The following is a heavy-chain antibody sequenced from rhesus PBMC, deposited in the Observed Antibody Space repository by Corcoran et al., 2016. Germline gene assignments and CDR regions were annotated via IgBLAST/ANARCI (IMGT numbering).Heavy chain of an antibody. CDR3: ARVVVVVSAPRYFDI. J-gene: IGHJ2*01. V-gene: IGHV1-200*01. Sequence: QVQLVQSGAEVKKPGASVKLSCKASGYTFTSYSLNWVRQAPGQGLEWMGWNNPGNWNTGYAQKFQGRVNMTRATSTNTAYIELSSLGSEDTAVYYCARVVVVVSAPRYFDIWGPGTPITISS. CDR1: GYTFTSYS. CDR2: NNPGNWNT. D-gene: IGHD2-39*02.